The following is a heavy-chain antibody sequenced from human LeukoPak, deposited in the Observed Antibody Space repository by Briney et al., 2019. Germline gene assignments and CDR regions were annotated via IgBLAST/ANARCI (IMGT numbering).Heavy chain of an antibody. CDR1: GFTFSTYV. V-gene: IGHV3-23*01. D-gene: IGHD6-19*01. Sequence: GGSLRLSCAASGFTFSTYVMAWVRQAPGKGVEWVSGISASGSGTYYADSVKGRFTISRDNSKNTLYLQMNSLRAEDTAVYYCAKDRYSSGWYDYFDYWGQGTLVTVSS. J-gene: IGHJ4*02. CDR3: AKDRYSSGWYDYFDY. CDR2: ISASGSGT.